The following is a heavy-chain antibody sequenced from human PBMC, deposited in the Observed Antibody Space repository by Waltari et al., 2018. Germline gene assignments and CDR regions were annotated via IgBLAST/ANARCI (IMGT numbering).Heavy chain of an antibody. J-gene: IGHJ4*02. Sequence: LQSGGGFVRPGESLRLSCTASGFRFDDFYMTWVRQTPGKGLEWISYIRGGGDTVLYADSVRCRFIISRDNIKNILYLQMNSLTVDDTATYFCAKDRDRLTDFFYDSWGQGSLVTVSS. CDR1: GFRFDDFY. D-gene: IGHD3-10*01. CDR3: AKDRDRLTDFFYDS. V-gene: IGHV3-11*01. CDR2: IRGGGDTV.